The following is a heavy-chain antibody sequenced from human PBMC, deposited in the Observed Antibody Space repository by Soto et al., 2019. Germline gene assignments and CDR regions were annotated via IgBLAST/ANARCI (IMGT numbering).Heavy chain of an antibody. Sequence: PGGSLRLSCAASGFTFTNYWMHWVRQVPGKGLVWVSRIDGVGTGTSYSDSVRGRFTISRDNAENMLYLQMNSLRAEDTAVYYCTTVFEYWCQGTLVTGSS. CDR2: IDGVGTGT. CDR1: GFTFTNYW. V-gene: IGHV3-74*01. CDR3: TTVFEY. J-gene: IGHJ4*02.